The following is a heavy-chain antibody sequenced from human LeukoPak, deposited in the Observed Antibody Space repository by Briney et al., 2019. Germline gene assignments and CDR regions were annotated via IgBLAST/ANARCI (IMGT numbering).Heavy chain of an antibody. CDR1: GFSRSASGVG. CDR2: IYWDDDT. J-gene: IGHJ4*02. D-gene: IGHD1-26*01. Sequence: SGPTLVNPTQTLTLTCSFSGFSRSASGVGVGWIRQPPVKALEWLALIYWDDDTRYSPSLESRLAITKDTPKHHVVLTMTNIAPVDTATYSCAHRRWEKFDYWGQGTLVTVSS. V-gene: IGHV2-5*02. CDR3: AHRRWEKFDY.